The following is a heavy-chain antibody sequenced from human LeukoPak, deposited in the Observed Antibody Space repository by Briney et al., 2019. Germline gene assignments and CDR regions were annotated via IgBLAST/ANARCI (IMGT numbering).Heavy chain of an antibody. D-gene: IGHD5-18*01. CDR1: GGTFSSYA. J-gene: IGHJ4*02. Sequence: SVKVSCKASGGTFSSYAISWVRQAPGQGLEWMGGIIPIFGTANYAQKFQGRVTITADESTSTAYMELSSLRSEDTAVYYCARAGDDTAMAMDYWGQGTLVTVSS. CDR3: ARAGDDTAMAMDY. V-gene: IGHV1-69*13. CDR2: IIPIFGTA.